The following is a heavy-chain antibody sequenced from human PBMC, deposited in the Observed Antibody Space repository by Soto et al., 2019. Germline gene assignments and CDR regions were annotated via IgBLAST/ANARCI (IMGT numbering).Heavy chain of an antibody. CDR1: GFTFSTYA. CDR2: IFGNGGGI. J-gene: IGHJ4*02. D-gene: IGHD2-8*01. V-gene: IGHV3-23*01. Sequence: GGSLRLSCAASGFTFSTYAMSWVRQAPGKGLEWVSGIFGNGGGISYGDSVKGRFTISRDNSNNMLYLQMHSLRVEDTAVYYCAKDRQPDGLWPFDHWGQGTLVTVS. CDR3: AKDRQPDGLWPFDH.